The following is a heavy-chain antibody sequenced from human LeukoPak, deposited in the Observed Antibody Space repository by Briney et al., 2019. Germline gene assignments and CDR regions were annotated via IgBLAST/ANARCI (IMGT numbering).Heavy chain of an antibody. V-gene: IGHV4-39*01. CDR2: IYYSGST. D-gene: IGHD6-6*01. CDR3: ARLFRQLGAFVDY. Sequence: FGSIYYSGSTYYNPSLKSRVTISVDTSKNQFSLKLSSVTAADTAVYYCARLFRQLGAFVDYWGQGTLVTVSS. J-gene: IGHJ4*02.